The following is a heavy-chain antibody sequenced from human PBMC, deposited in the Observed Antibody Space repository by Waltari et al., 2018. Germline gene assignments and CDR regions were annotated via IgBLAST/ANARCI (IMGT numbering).Heavy chain of an antibody. V-gene: IGHV3-30*02. Sequence: QVQLVESGGGVVQPGGPLRPSCAAPGFTFSTFHIPWVRQAPGKGLEWVAFIRNDGSYKYFADSVKGRFTISRDNSKSTLYLQMNSLRAEDTAVYYCTKGVGDSSGYYYSSDFDYWGQGTLVTVSS. CDR2: IRNDGSYK. CDR1: GFTFSTFH. J-gene: IGHJ4*02. CDR3: TKGVGDSSGYYYSSDFDY. D-gene: IGHD3-22*01.